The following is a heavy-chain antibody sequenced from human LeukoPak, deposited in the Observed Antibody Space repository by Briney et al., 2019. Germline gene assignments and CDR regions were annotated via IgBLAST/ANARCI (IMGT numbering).Heavy chain of an antibody. CDR2: INPNSGGT. CDR3: ARPSIAAAGTQWFDP. D-gene: IGHD6-13*01. Sequence: ASVKVSCKASGYTFTGYYMHWVRHAPGQGLEWMGWINPNSGGTNYAQKFQGRVTMTRDTSISTAYMELSRLRSDDTAVYYCARPSIAAAGTQWFDPWGQGTLVTVSS. V-gene: IGHV1-2*02. J-gene: IGHJ5*02. CDR1: GYTFTGYY.